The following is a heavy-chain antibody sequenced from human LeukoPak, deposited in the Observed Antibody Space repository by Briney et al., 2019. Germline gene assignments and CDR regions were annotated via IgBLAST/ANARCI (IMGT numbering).Heavy chain of an antibody. D-gene: IGHD6-13*01. CDR3: AICLGWRGQQLDFYI. J-gene: IGHJ3*02. CDR1: GYTFTSYG. Sequence: ASVKVSCKASGYTFTSYGITWVRQAPGQGLEWMRWISAYNGNTHFAQKVQGRVTMTTDTSTSTAYMELRSLRFDDTAVYYCAICLGWRGQQLDFYIWGQGTMVTVSS. V-gene: IGHV1-18*01. CDR2: ISAYNGNT.